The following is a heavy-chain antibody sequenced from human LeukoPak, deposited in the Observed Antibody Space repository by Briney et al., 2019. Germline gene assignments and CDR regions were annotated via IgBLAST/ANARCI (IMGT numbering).Heavy chain of an antibody. J-gene: IGHJ6*03. Sequence: GGSLRLSCAASGFTFSSYWMHWVRQAPGKGLVWVSRINIDGSSTSYADSVKGRFTISRDNAKNTLYLQMNSLRAEDTAVYYCARVSGYSSSWYRVVVYYYYYYMDVWGKGTTVTVSS. V-gene: IGHV3-74*01. CDR1: GFTFSSYW. CDR2: INIDGSST. CDR3: ARVSGYSSSWYRVVVYYYYYYMDV. D-gene: IGHD6-13*01.